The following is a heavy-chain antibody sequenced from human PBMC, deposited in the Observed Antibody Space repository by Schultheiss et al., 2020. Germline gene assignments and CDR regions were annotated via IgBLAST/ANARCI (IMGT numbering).Heavy chain of an antibody. D-gene: IGHD3-16*01. CDR2: IIPILGIA. CDR3: ARIGRNYVWGSPAWGEPLHFDY. Sequence: SVKVSCKASGGTFSSYTISWVRQAPGQGLEWMGRIIPILGIANYAQKFQGRVTITADKSTSTAYMELSSLRSEDTAVYYCARIGRNYVWGSPAWGEPLHFDYWGQGTLVTVSS. V-gene: IGHV1-69*02. CDR1: GGTFSSYT. J-gene: IGHJ4*02.